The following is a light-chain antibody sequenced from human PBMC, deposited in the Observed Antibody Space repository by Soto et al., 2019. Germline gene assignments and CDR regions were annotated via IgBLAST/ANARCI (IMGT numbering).Light chain of an antibody. J-gene: IGKJ1*01. V-gene: IGKV3-15*01. CDR3: QQYNNSPLT. CDR1: QSISGT. Sequence: EIEMTQSPSTLSVSPGGRATISCRASQSISGTLAWYQQKPGQAPRLLIYGASTRQTSFPARFSGSGSGTDFTLTISSLQSEDFAVYYCQQYNNSPLTFGPGTKVEIK. CDR2: GAS.